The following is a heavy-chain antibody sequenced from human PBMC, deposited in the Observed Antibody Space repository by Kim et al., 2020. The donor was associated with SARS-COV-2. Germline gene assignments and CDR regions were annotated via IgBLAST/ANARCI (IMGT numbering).Heavy chain of an antibody. D-gene: IGHD3-16*02. V-gene: IGHV4-59*13. Sequence: SETLSLTCNVSSDSFRSFYWSWVRQPPGKGLEWIGYIIYSGGPRYNPSLKGRVTISMDTSKSQFSLTLTSVTAADTAVYYCARDPSLAFWSQGTPVIVSS. CDR3: ARDPSLAF. J-gene: IGHJ4*02. CDR2: IIYSGGP. CDR1: SDSFRSFY.